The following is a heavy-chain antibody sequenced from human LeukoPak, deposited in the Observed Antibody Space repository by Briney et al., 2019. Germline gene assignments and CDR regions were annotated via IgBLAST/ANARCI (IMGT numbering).Heavy chain of an antibody. V-gene: IGHV3-23*01. Sequence: GGSLRLSCAASGVTLSTYAMSWARQAPGKGLECVSTISGSGGNTYYADSVKGRFTISRDNSKNMLYLQMNSLRAEDTAVYYCAKVSGRIQIWPQPFGDGMDVWGQGTTVTVSS. CDR3: AKVSGRIQIWPQPFGDGMDV. CDR1: GVTLSTYA. D-gene: IGHD3-10*01. CDR2: ISGSGGNT. J-gene: IGHJ6*02.